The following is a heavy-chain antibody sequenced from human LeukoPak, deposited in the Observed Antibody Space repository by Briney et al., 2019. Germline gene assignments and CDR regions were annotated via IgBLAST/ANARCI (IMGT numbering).Heavy chain of an antibody. J-gene: IGHJ4*02. CDR1: GGSFSGYY. CDR2: INHSGST. CDR3: ARATLWFGELLYFDY. Sequence: SETLSLTCAVYGGSFSGYYWSWIRQPPGKGLEWIGEINHSGSTNYNPSLKSRVTISVDTSKNQFSLELSSVTAADTAVYYCARATLWFGELLYFDYWGQGTLVTVSS. V-gene: IGHV4-34*01. D-gene: IGHD3-10*01.